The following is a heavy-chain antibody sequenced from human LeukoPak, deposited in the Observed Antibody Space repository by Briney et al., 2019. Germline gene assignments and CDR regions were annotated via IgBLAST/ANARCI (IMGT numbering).Heavy chain of an antibody. Sequence: GGTLRLSCAASGFTFSSYGMHWVRQAPGKGLEWVAFIRYDGSNKYYADSVKGRFTISRDNSKNTLYLQMNSLRAEDTAVYYCAKDLLAAADPFDYWGQGTLVTVSS. CDR2: IRYDGSNK. D-gene: IGHD6-13*01. CDR3: AKDLLAAADPFDY. J-gene: IGHJ4*02. CDR1: GFTFSSYG. V-gene: IGHV3-30*02.